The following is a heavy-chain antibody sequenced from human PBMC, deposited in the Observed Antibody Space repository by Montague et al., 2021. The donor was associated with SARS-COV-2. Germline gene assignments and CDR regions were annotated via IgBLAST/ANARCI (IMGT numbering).Heavy chain of an antibody. CDR2: INHSGSA. Sequence: SETLSLTCAVYGGSFSGYYWSWIRQPPGKGLEWIGEINHSGSANYNPSLKSRVTISVDTSKNQFSLELSSVTAADTAVYYCARVRYYGSGTSLGMDAWGQGTTVTVSS. V-gene: IGHV4-34*01. CDR1: GGSFSGYY. CDR3: ARVRYYGSGTSLGMDA. D-gene: IGHD3-10*01. J-gene: IGHJ6*02.